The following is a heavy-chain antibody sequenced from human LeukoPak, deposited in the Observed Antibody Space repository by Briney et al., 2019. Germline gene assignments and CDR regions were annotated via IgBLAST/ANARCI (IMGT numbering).Heavy chain of an antibody. V-gene: IGHV4-59*01. CDR2: IHYSGST. CDR1: GGSISSYY. Sequence: SETLSLTCTVSGGSISSYYWSWIRQPPGKGLEWIGYIHYSGSTNYNPSLKSRVTISVDTSKNQFSLKLSSVTAADTAVYYCARGKSGSYYVFDYWGQGTLVTVSS. D-gene: IGHD1-26*01. CDR3: ARGKSGSYYVFDY. J-gene: IGHJ4*02.